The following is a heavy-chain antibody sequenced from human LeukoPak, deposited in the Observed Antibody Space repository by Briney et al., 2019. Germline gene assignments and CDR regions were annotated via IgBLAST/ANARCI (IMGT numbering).Heavy chain of an antibody. J-gene: IGHJ4*02. V-gene: IGHV3-23*01. CDR2: ISGSGGST. Sequence: GGFLRLSCAASGFTFSSYAMSWVRQAPGKGLEWVSAISGSGGSTYYADSVKGRFTISRDNSKNTLYLQMNSLRAEDTAVYYCAKVKWQWLVAGAFDYWGQGTLVTVSS. D-gene: IGHD6-19*01. CDR3: AKVKWQWLVAGAFDY. CDR1: GFTFSSYA.